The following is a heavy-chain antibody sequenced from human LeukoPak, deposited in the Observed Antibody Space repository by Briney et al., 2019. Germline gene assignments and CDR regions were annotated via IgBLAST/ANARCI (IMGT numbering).Heavy chain of an antibody. Sequence: GGSLRLSCAASGFTFSSYAMSWVRQAPGKGLEWVSAISGSGGSTYYADSVKGRFTISRDNSKNTLYLQMNSLRAEDTAIYYCANSLGDTIYYYGMDVWGQGTTVTVSS. D-gene: IGHD5-18*01. CDR2: ISGSGGST. V-gene: IGHV3-23*01. CDR3: ANSLGDTIYYYGMDV. CDR1: GFTFSSYA. J-gene: IGHJ6*02.